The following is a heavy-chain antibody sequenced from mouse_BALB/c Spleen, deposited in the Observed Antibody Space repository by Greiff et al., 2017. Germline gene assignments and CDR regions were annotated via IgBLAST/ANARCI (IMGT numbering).Heavy chain of an antibody. V-gene: IGHV3-6*02. D-gene: IGHD1-2*01. CDR1: GYSITSGYY. CDR2: ISYDGSN. J-gene: IGHJ2*01. CDR3: ARGGDYYGYGGYFDY. Sequence: EVQLQQSGPGLVKPSQSLSLTCSVTGYSITSGYYWNWIRQFPGNKLEWMGYISYDGSNNYNPSLKNRISITRDTSKNQFFLKLNSVTTEDTATYYCARGGDYYGYGGYFDYWGQGTTLTVSS.